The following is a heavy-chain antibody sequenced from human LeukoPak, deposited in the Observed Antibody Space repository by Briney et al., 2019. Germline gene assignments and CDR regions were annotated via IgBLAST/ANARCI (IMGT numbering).Heavy chain of an antibody. CDR1: GFTFSSYS. CDR2: ISSSSSYI. CDR3: ARDGVMATTYFDY. J-gene: IGHJ4*02. Sequence: GGSLRLSCAASGFTFSSYSMNWVRQAPGKGLEWVSSISSSSSYIYYADSVKGRFTTSRDNAKNSLYLQMNSLRAEDTAVYYCARDGVMATTYFDYWGQGTLVTVSS. V-gene: IGHV3-21*01. D-gene: IGHD5-24*01.